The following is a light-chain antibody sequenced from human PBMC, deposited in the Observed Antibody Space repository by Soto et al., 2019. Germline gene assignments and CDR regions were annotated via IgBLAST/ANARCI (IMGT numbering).Light chain of an antibody. CDR2: GAS. Sequence: VLTPSPDSLVVHLGDRATLSCKASQSVSTSYLAWYQQRPGQAPRRLIFGASSRATGIPDRFSGSGSGTDFTLTITRLEPEDFAVYYCQQYGSSPKTFGQGTKVDI. CDR3: QQYGSSPKT. V-gene: IGKV3-20*01. J-gene: IGKJ1*01. CDR1: QSVSTSY.